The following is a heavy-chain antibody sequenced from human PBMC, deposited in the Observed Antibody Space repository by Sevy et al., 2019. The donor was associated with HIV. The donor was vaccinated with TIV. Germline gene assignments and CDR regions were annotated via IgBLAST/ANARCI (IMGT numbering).Heavy chain of an antibody. D-gene: IGHD1-1*01. CDR1: GDSISSGSYY. J-gene: IGHJ4*02. CDR2: INYGGDT. V-gene: IGHV4-39*01. CDR3: ARLGRNEGYFDY. Sequence: SETLSLTCTVSGDSISSGSYYWGWIRQPPGKGLEWIGNINYGGDTYYNPSLKRRVTISVDTSKNQFSLKMRSVTAADTAVYYCARLGRNEGYFDYWGQGTLVTVSS.